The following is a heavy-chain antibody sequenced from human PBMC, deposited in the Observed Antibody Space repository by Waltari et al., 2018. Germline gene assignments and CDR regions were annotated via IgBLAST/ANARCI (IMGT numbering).Heavy chain of an antibody. J-gene: IGHJ4*02. Sequence: EVHLVESGGGLVKPGGSLRLSCEASGFRFSTYAMSWVRQTPGKALEWLASIGSGGSYIYYADSMRGRFVISRDDATNSLYLHIHSLRAEDTAMYYCAREGQQLARYLDSWGQGTLVTVSS. CDR1: GFRFSTYA. CDR3: AREGQQLARYLDS. V-gene: IGHV3-21*01. D-gene: IGHD6-13*01. CDR2: IGSGGSYI.